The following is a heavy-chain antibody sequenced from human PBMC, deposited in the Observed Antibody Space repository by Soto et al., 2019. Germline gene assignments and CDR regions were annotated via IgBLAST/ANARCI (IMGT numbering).Heavy chain of an antibody. CDR1: GYTFTGYY. CDR3: ARVGALGGKGDWLGMDV. D-gene: IGHD3-16*01. Sequence: WASVKVSCKASGYTFTGYYMHWVRQAPGQGLEWMGWINPNSGGTNYAQKFQGWVTMARDTSISTAYMELSRLRSDDTAVYYCARVGALGGKGDWLGMDVWGQGTTVTVSS. CDR2: INPNSGGT. J-gene: IGHJ6*02. V-gene: IGHV1-2*04.